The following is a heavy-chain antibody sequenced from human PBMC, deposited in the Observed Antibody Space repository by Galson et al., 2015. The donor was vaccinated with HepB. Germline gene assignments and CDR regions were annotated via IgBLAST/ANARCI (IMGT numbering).Heavy chain of an antibody. D-gene: IGHD2-2*01. CDR1: GGSVSSGSYY. J-gene: IGHJ4*02. CDR3: ARAVVPAPAPFDY. V-gene: IGHV4-61*01. CDR2: IYFSGNT. Sequence: TLSLTCTVSGGSVSSGSYYWNWIRQPPGKGLEWIGYIYFSGNTDYNPSLKSRVTISVDTSKNQFSLKLNSVTAADTAVYYCARAVVPAPAPFDYWGQGALVTVSS.